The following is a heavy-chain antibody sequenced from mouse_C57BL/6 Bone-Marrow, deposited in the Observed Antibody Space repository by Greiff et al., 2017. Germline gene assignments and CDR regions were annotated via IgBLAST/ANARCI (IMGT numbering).Heavy chain of an antibody. V-gene: IGHV1-81*01. CDR3: AREREYYSNDVAY. CDR2: IYPRSGNA. J-gene: IGHJ3*01. Sequence: QVQLQQSGAELARPGASVKLSCKASGYTFTSYGISWVTQRTGQGLEWIGEIYPRSGNAYYNEKFKGKATLTADKSYSTAYMELRSLTSEDSAVYFCAREREYYSNDVAYWGQGTLVTVSA. D-gene: IGHD2-12*01. CDR1: GYTFTSYG.